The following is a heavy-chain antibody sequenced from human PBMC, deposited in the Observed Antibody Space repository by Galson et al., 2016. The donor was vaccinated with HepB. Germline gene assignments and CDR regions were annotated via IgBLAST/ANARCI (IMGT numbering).Heavy chain of an antibody. V-gene: IGHV3-30*03. CDR1: GFTFSSYG. J-gene: IGHJ4*02. D-gene: IGHD5-12*01. CDR3: ARDGGAAGWLRQEIDF. CDR2: ISYDGNNK. Sequence: SLRLSCAVFGFTFSSYGMHWVRQAPGKGLEWVAVISYDGNNKYYTDSVTGRFTISRDNSKTTLFLQMNSLRAEDTAVYYCARDGGAAGWLRQEIDFWGQGTLVTVSS.